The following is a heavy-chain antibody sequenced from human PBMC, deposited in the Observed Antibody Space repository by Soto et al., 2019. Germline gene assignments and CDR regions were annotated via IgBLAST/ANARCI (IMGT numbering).Heavy chain of an antibody. CDR2: IKEDGSEK. D-gene: IGHD1-1*01. CDR3: ANHTNEKH. V-gene: IGHV3-7*01. CDR1: GFRFSSYW. Sequence: GGSLRLSCAASGFRFSSYWMSWVRQAPGKGLEWVANIKEDGSEKYYVDSVKGRFTISRDNAKNSLYLQMNSLRAEDTAVYYCANHTNEKHWGLGTLVTVSS. J-gene: IGHJ4*02.